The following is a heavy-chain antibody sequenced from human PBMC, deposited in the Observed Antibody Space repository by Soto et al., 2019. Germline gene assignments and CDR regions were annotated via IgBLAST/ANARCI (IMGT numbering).Heavy chain of an antibody. CDR3: TTGLSNGYYNFDY. CDR2: IKGETDGGTT. CDR1: GFTFSNAW. J-gene: IGHJ4*02. Sequence: EMPLVESGGGLVKPGGSLRLSCAASGFTFSNAWMSWVRQAPGKGLEWIGRIKGETDGGTTDYAAPVKGRFTISRDHSTDKLYLHMNSLKAEDTAVYYCTTGLSNGYYNFDYWGQGTPVTVSS. D-gene: IGHD3-22*01. V-gene: IGHV3-15*01.